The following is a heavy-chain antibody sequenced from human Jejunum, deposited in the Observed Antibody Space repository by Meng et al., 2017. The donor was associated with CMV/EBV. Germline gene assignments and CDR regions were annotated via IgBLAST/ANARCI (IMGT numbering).Heavy chain of an antibody. V-gene: IGHV3-11*01. CDR1: GFSFSDFY. J-gene: IGHJ4*02. D-gene: IGHD2-21*01. CDR2: ISSSGATV. Sequence: GFSFSDFYMSWIRQAPGKGLEWLSYISSSGATVYYADSVKGRFTISRDDAKTSLYLQMNSLRADDTAVYFCARGGNFCGGDCRDSWGQGTLVTSPQ. CDR3: ARGGNFCGGDCRDS.